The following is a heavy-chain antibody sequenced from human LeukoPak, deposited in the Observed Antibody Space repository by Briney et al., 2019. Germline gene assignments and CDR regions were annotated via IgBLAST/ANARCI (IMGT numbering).Heavy chain of an antibody. J-gene: IGHJ4*02. CDR2: ISAYSGNR. CDR1: GYTSTSYG. V-gene: IGHV1-18*01. D-gene: IGHD3-16*01. CDR3: ARGADTGSYGSLVYFDY. Sequence: ASVKVSCKASGYTSTSYGISWVRQDPGQGLEWMGLISAYSGNRNFAQKLQGRVTMTTDTSTSTAYMELRSLRSDDTAVYFCARGADTGSYGSLVYFDYWGQGTLVTVSS.